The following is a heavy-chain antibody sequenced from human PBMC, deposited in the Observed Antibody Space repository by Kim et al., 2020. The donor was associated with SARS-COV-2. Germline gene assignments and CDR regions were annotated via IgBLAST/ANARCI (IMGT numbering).Heavy chain of an antibody. CDR3: AKGTLGTCSGARCYPLDF. D-gene: IGHD2-2*01. J-gene: IGHJ4*02. CDR1: GFTFSTYA. V-gene: IGHV3-23*01. Sequence: GGSLRLSCAASGFTFSTYAMNWVRQTPEKGLEWVSSIIGAGVNTYHADSVKGRFSISRDNSKNTLYLQMNSLRAEDTAVYFCAKGTLGTCSGARCYPLDFWGQGTMVTVSS. CDR2: IIGAGVNT.